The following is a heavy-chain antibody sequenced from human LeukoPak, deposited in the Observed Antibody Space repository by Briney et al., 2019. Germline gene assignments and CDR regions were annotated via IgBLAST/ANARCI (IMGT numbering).Heavy chain of an antibody. CDR3: ARERLVRGVMTYYYYGMDV. Sequence: SETLSLTCAVYGGSFSGYYWSWIRQPPGKGLEWVGEINHSGSTNYNPSLKSRVTISVDTSKNQFSLKLSSVTAADTAVYYCARERLVRGVMTYYYYGMDVWGQGTTVTVSS. J-gene: IGHJ6*02. V-gene: IGHV4-34*01. CDR1: GGSFSGYY. D-gene: IGHD3-10*01. CDR2: INHSGST.